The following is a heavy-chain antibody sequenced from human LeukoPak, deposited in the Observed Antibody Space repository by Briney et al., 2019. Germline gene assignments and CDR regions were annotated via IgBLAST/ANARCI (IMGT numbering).Heavy chain of an antibody. V-gene: IGHV4-61*05. CDR2: IYYSGTT. CDR3: ARGVYIAAAQYAY. CDR1: GGSISSSSYY. Sequence: SETLSLTCTVSGGSISSSSYYWGWIRQPPGKGLEWIGYIYYSGTTNYNPSLKSRVTISVDTSKNQYSLKLSSVTAADTAVYYCARGVYIAAAQYAYWGQGTLVTVSS. D-gene: IGHD6-13*01. J-gene: IGHJ4*02.